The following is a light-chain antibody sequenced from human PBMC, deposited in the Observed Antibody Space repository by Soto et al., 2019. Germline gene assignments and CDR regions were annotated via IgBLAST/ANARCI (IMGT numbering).Light chain of an antibody. CDR1: QSVVTS. Sequence: EVVLTQSPGTLSLSSGERATLSCRASQSVVTSLAWYQQKPGQAPRLLIYGASTRATGIPARFSGSGSGTEFTLTINSLQSEDFAVYYCQQYNNWPMWTFGQGTKVDIK. CDR2: GAS. CDR3: QQYNNWPMWT. J-gene: IGKJ1*01. V-gene: IGKV3-15*01.